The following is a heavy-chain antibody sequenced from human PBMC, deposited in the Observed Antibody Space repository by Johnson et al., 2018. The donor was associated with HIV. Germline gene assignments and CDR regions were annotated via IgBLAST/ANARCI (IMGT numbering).Heavy chain of an antibody. CDR1: GFTFDDYG. D-gene: IGHD2-15*01. V-gene: IGHV3-23*04. J-gene: IGHJ3*02. Sequence: VQLVESGGGLVKPGGSLRLSCATSGFTFDDYGMSWVRQVPGKGLEWVSAISGSGGSTYYADSVKGRFSISRDNAENTLYLQMNSLRAEDTAVYYCASILLGAAQEADAFDIWGQGTMVTVSS. CDR3: ASILLGAAQEADAFDI. CDR2: ISGSGGST.